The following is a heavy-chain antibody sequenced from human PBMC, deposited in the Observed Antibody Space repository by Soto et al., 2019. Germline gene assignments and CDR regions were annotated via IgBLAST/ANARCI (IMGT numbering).Heavy chain of an antibody. CDR1: GYNFIAQN. Sequence: QVHLVQSGAEVKKPGASVKVSCMASGYNFIAQNIHWVRPAPGLGLEWMGKMNPNSGGSDYAQEFQGRVTVTRDTAISTVYMELTTLNSDDTAVYYCARERHLNCPSYAFDLWGQGTMVIVSS. D-gene: IGHD1-7*01. V-gene: IGHV1-2*02. CDR3: ARERHLNCPSYAFDL. CDR2: MNPNSGGS. J-gene: IGHJ3*01.